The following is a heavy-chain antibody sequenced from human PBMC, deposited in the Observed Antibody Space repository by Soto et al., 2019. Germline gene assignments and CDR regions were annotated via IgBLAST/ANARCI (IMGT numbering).Heavy chain of an antibody. V-gene: IGHV3-48*02. CDR3: ARDRRPRVSPDYSNIGVDLYYYYYYGMDV. Sequence: PGGSLRLSCAASGFTFSSYSINWVRQAPGKGMEWVSYISSSSSTIYYADSVKGRFTISRDNAKNSLYLQMNSLRDEDTAVYYCARDRRPRVSPDYSNIGVDLYYYYYYGMDVWGQGTTVTVSS. CDR2: ISSSSSTI. J-gene: IGHJ6*02. D-gene: IGHD4-4*01. CDR1: GFTFSSYS.